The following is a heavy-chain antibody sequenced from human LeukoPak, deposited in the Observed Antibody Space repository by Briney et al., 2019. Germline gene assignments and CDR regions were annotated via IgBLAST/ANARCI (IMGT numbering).Heavy chain of an antibody. CDR2: IYTGDSDT. Sequence: GEPLKISCKCSGYSFTSYWSGWVRQIPGKGQEWGGIIYTGDSDTRSSPSFQGQVTISADKSISTAYLQWSSLKASYTAMYYCARREFRRLYYGMGVWGQGTTVTVSS. V-gene: IGHV5-51*01. CDR1: GYSFTSYW. J-gene: IGHJ6*02. D-gene: IGHD3-10*01. CDR3: ARREFRRLYYGMGV.